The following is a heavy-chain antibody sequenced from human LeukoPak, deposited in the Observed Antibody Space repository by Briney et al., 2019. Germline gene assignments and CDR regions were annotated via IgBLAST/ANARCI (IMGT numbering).Heavy chain of an antibody. CDR2: INSDGSST. CDR3: ARDRPYYDILTGYPDDTFDY. Sequence: GSLRLSCAASGFTFSSYWMHWVRQAPAKGLVWVSRINSDGSSTSYADSVKGRFTISRDNAKNTLYLQMNSLRAEDTAVYYCARDRPYYDILTGYPDDTFDYWGQGTLVTVSS. CDR1: GFTFSSYW. J-gene: IGHJ4*02. D-gene: IGHD3-9*01. V-gene: IGHV3-74*01.